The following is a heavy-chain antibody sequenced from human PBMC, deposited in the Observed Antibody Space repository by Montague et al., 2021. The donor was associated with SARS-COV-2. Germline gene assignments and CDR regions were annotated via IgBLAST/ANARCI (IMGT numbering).Heavy chain of an antibody. D-gene: IGHD3-22*01. CDR2: IDYTGNT. V-gene: IGHV4-39*02. J-gene: IGHJ3*01. CDR3: ARLKRYFDSSGSPSAFDF. CDR1: GGSITNNIDD. Sequence: SETLSLTCTVAGGSITNNIDDWVWIRQPPGKGLEWIGSIDYTGNTYYXXXLKSRVTISVVASKNHFTLKLSSVTAAETAVYYCARLKRYFDSSGSPSAFDFWGQGTKVTVSS.